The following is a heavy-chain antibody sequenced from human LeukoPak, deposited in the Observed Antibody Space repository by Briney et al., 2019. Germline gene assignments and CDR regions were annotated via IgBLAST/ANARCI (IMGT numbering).Heavy chain of an antibody. CDR2: IWYDGSNK. V-gene: IGHV3-33*08. D-gene: IGHD6-13*01. Sequence: GGSLRLSCAASGFTFSIYAMHWVRQAPGKGLEWVAVIWYDGSNKYYADSVKGRFTISRDNSKNTLYLQMNSLRAEDTAVYYCARDSRPGYSSSWYYYYYGMDVWGQGTTVTVSS. J-gene: IGHJ6*02. CDR1: GFTFSIYA. CDR3: ARDSRPGYSSSWYYYYYGMDV.